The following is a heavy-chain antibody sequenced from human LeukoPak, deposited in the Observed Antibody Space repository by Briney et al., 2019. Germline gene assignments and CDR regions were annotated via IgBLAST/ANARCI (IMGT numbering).Heavy chain of an antibody. D-gene: IGHD1-7*01. J-gene: IGHJ6*03. CDR2: ISYDGSNK. CDR3: ARGGYRTTFYYYYYMDV. CDR1: GFTFSSYG. Sequence: GGSLRLSCAASGFTFSSYGMHWVRQAPGKGLEWVAVISYDGSNKYYADSVKGRFTISRDNSKNTLYLQMNSLRAEDTAVYYCARGGYRTTFYYYYYMDVWGKGTTVTVSS. V-gene: IGHV3-30*03.